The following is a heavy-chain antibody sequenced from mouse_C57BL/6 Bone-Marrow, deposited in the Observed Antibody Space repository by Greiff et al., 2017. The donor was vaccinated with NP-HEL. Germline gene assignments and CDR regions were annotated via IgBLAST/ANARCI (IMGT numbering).Heavy chain of an antibody. CDR1: GYSITSGYY. D-gene: IGHD4-1*01. V-gene: IGHV3-6*01. CDR2: ISYDGSN. J-gene: IGHJ4*01. CDR3: ARVGPSMDY. Sequence: EVKLQESGPGLVKPSQSLSLTCSVTGYSITSGYYCNWIRQFPGNKLEWMGYISYDGSNNYNPSLKNRISITRDTSKNQLFLKLNSVTTEDTATDYCARVGPSMDYWGQGTSVTVSS.